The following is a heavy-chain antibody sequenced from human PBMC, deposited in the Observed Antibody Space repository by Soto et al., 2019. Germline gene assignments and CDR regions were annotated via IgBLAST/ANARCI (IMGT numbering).Heavy chain of an antibody. Sequence: EVQLVESGGGLVQPGGTLRLSCAASGFTFSSYWMSWVRQAPGKGLEWVANIKQDGSEKYNVDSVKGRFTISRDNAKNSLYLQMNSLRAEDPAVYYCARVVPAAIRLLGAFDIWGQGTMVTVSS. CDR2: IKQDGSEK. D-gene: IGHD2-2*01. CDR1: GFTFSSYW. J-gene: IGHJ3*02. V-gene: IGHV3-7*01. CDR3: ARVVPAAIRLLGAFDI.